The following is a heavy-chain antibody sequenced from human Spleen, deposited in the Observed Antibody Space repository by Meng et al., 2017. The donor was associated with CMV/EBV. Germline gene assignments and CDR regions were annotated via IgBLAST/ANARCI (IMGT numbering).Heavy chain of an antibody. CDR2: ISSSGSYI. D-gene: IGHD1-26*01. CDR3: GSREGGY. CDR1: GFTFDNYG. J-gene: IGHJ4*02. V-gene: IGHV3-21*01. Sequence: GESLKISCATSGFTFDNYGMSWVRQAPGKGLEWVSSISSSGSYIHYADSVNGRFTIYRDNAKNSLYLQMGILRAEDTAVYYCGSREGGYWGQGTLVTVSS.